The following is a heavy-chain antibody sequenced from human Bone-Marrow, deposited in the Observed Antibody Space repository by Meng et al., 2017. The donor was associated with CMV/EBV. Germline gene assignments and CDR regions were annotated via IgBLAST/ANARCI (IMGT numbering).Heavy chain of an antibody. CDR3: ARGYSGYDSRWFFLTYYFDY. Sequence: FTGYYRHWVRQAPGQGLEWMGWINPNSGGTNYAQKFQGWVTMTRDTSISTAYMELSRLRSDDTAVYYCARGYSGYDSRWFFLTYYFDYWGQGTLVTVSS. V-gene: IGHV1-2*04. D-gene: IGHD5-12*01. CDR2: INPNSGGT. J-gene: IGHJ4*02. CDR1: FTGYY.